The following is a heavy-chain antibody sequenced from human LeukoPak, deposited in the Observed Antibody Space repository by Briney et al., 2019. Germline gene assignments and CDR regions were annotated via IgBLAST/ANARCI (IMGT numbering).Heavy chain of an antibody. CDR2: ISYDGSNK. CDR3: AKDSRLGSSWEYYFDY. Sequence: QTGGSLRLSCAASGFTFSSYAMHWVRQAPGKGLEWVAVISYDGSNKYYADSVKGRFTISRDNSKNTLYLQMNSLRAEDTAVYYCAKDSRLGSSWEYYFDYWGQGTLVTVSS. V-gene: IGHV3-30*04. J-gene: IGHJ4*02. D-gene: IGHD6-13*01. CDR1: GFTFSSYA.